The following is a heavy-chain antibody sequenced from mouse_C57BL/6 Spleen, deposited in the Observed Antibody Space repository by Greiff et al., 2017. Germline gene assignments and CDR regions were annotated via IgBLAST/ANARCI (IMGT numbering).Heavy chain of an antibody. CDR2: ISGGGGNT. V-gene: IGHV5-9*01. J-gene: IGHJ3*01. CDR3: AMRDYGPVAY. CDR1: GFTFSSYT. D-gene: IGHD2-4*01. Sequence: EVMLVESGGGLVKPGGSLKLSCAASGFTFSSYTMSWVRQTPEKRLEWVATISGGGGNTYYPDSVKGRFTISRDNAKNTLYLQMSSLRSEDTALYYCAMRDYGPVAYWGQGTLVTVSA.